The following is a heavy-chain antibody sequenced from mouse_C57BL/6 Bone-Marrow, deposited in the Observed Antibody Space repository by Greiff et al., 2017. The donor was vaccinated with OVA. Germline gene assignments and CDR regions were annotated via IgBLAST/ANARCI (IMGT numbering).Heavy chain of an antibody. CDR3: ARGSTVVAPCYWYFDV. Sequence: QVQLQQPGTELVKPGASVKLSCKASGYTFTSYWMHWVKQRPGQGLEWIGNINPSNGGTNYNEKFKSKATLTVDKSSSTAYMQLSSLTSEDSAVYCGARGSTVVAPCYWYFDVWGTGTTVTVSS. CDR1: GYTFTSYW. J-gene: IGHJ1*03. CDR2: INPSNGGT. V-gene: IGHV1-53*01. D-gene: IGHD1-1*01.